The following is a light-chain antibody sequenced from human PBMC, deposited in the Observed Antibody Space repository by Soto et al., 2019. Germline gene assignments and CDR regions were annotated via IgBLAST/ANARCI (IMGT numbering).Light chain of an antibody. J-gene: IGKJ1*01. Sequence: FPQSTCTRPLPPRERAPLSCRASQTVANNYLAWYQQKPGQAPRLLIYGASNRATGIPDRFSGSGSGTDFTLTISRLEPDDFAVYYCQQYGSSGTFGQGTKVDIK. CDR1: QTVANNY. V-gene: IGKV3-20*01. CDR2: GAS. CDR3: QQYGSSGT.